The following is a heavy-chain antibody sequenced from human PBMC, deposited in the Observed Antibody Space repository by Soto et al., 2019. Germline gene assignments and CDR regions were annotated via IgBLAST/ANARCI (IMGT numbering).Heavy chain of an antibody. J-gene: IGHJ3*02. CDR2: LSGSAGST. V-gene: IGHV3-23*01. CDR1: GFTFRNYA. CDR3: ARKGVGAASHDAFDI. Sequence: EVQLLESGGGLVQPGGSLTLSCAASGFTFRNYAMSWVRQAPGKGLEWVSGLSGSAGSTSYADYVKGRFTISRDNSKNTLYLQMYSLRDEDTALYYCARKGVGAASHDAFDIWGQGTMVTVSS. D-gene: IGHD2-15*01.